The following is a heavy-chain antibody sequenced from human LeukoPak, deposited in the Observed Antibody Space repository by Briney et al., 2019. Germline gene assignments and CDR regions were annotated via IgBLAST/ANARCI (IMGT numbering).Heavy chain of an antibody. J-gene: IGHJ4*02. CDR3: AREGGYNVDY. D-gene: IGHD5-24*01. V-gene: IGHV3-7*01. CDR1: GFIFSSYW. CDR2: IKQDGSEK. Sequence: GGSLRLSCAASGFIFSSYWMSWVRQAPGKGLQWVANIKQDGSEKYYVDSVKGRFTISRDNAKKSLYLQMSSLRAEDTAVYYCAREGGYNVDYWGQGTLVTVSS.